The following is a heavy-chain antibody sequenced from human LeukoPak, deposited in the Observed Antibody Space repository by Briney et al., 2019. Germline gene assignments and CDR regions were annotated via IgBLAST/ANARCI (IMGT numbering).Heavy chain of an antibody. CDR2: ISYDGSNK. V-gene: IGHV3-30*18. CDR3: AKDYDIEAGTYFDY. J-gene: IGHJ4*02. Sequence: SLRLSCAASGFTFSSYGMHWVRQAPGKGLEWVAVISYDGSNKYYADSVKGRFTISRDNSKNTLYLQMNSLRAEDTAVYYCAKDYDIEAGTYFDYWGQGTLVTVSS. D-gene: IGHD3-9*01. CDR1: GFTFSSYG.